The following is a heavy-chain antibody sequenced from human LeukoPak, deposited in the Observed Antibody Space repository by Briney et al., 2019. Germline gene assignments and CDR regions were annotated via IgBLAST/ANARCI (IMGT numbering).Heavy chain of an antibody. CDR1: GFTFSSYV. CDR3: ARDSAKYSGYVFDY. CDR2: IWYDGSNK. J-gene: IGHJ4*02. D-gene: IGHD5-12*01. Sequence: TGGSLRLSCAASGFTFSSYVMHWVRQAPGKGLEWVAVIWYDGSNKYYADSVKGRFTISRDNSENTLYLQMNSLRAEDTAVYYCARDSAKYSGYVFDYWGQGTLVTVSS. V-gene: IGHV3-33*01.